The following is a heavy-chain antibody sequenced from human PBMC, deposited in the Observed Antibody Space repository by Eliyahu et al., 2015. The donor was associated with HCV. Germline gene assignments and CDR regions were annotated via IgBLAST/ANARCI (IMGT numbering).Heavy chain of an antibody. CDR3: VRSFYDSTAFDH. Sequence: EVQLVESGGGLVQPGXSLXXXCAASGXTFSSFEMNWVRQAPGEGLVWVSYISSLGSSIYYTDSVKGRFTTSRDNAKNSLYLEMNSLRAEDTAVYYCVRSFYDSTAFDHWGQGTLVTVSS. D-gene: IGHD3-22*01. CDR1: GXTFSSFE. CDR2: ISSLGSSI. V-gene: IGHV3-48*03. J-gene: IGHJ4*02.